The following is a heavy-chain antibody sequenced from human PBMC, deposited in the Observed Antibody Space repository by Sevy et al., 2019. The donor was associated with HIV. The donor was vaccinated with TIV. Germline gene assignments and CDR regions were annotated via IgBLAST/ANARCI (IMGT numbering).Heavy chain of an antibody. D-gene: IGHD2-21*01. CDR3: ARLYSCGGSCYYFDL. J-gene: IGHJ4*02. CDR2: INPGGGAP. Sequence: ASVKVSCKSSGYSFTSRYLHWVRQAPGQGLEWMGQINPGGGAPIYAQKFQGRVSMTSDTSKRTIYMDVSSLRSEDTAMYYCARLYSCGGSCYYFDLWGQRTLVTVSS. CDR1: GYSFTSRY. V-gene: IGHV1-46*01.